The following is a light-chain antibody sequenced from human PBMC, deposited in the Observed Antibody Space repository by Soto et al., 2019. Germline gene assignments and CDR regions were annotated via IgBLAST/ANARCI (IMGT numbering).Light chain of an antibody. CDR2: GDS. Sequence: QSVLTQPPSVSGAPGQRVTISCTGSSSSIGAGYDVHWYQPIPGTAPKLLIYGDSNRPSGVPDRFSGSKSGTSASLAITGLQAEDEADYYCQSYDSSLSGSNVFGTGTELTVL. CDR3: QSYDSSLSGSNV. CDR1: SSSIGAGYD. V-gene: IGLV1-40*01. J-gene: IGLJ1*01.